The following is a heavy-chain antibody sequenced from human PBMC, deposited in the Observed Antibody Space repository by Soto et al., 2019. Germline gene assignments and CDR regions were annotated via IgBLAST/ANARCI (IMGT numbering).Heavy chain of an antibody. D-gene: IGHD3-10*01. Sequence: SETLSLTCTVSGGSFSSYYWSWIRQPPGKGLEWIGYICYSGSTNYNPSVKSRVTISIDTSKNQFSLKMSSVTAADTAVYYCARGTDRFGELFCMDVWGQGTMVTVSS. J-gene: IGHJ6*02. CDR3: ARGTDRFGELFCMDV. CDR1: GGSFSSYY. CDR2: ICYSGST. V-gene: IGHV4-59*01.